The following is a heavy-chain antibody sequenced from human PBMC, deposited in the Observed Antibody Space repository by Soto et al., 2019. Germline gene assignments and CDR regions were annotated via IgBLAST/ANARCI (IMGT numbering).Heavy chain of an antibody. J-gene: IGHJ4*02. CDR3: ARAVVGTGTTMFYFYY. V-gene: IGHV1-18*01. D-gene: IGHD1-1*01. Sequence: QVQLVQSGAEVKKPGASVKVSCKASGYTFTSYGISWVRQAPGQGLEWMGWISAYNGNTNYAQKLQGRVTMTTDTSTRTAYMELRSLRSDDTAVYYYARAVVGTGTTMFYFYYWGQGTLVTVSS. CDR2: ISAYNGNT. CDR1: GYTFTSYG.